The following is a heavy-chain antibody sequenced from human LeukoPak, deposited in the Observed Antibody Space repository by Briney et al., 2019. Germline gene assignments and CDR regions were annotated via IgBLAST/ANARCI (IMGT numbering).Heavy chain of an antibody. CDR2: IYYSGST. J-gene: IGHJ4*02. CDR1: GGSISSSSYY. Sequence: SETLSLTCTVSGGSISSSSYYWGWIRQPPGKGLEWIGSIYYSGSTYYNPSLKSRVAISVDTSKNQFSLKLSSVTAADTAVYYCARGRLLGSSGYYYGLFDYWGQGTLVTVSS. D-gene: IGHD3-22*01. CDR3: ARGRLLGSSGYYYGLFDY. V-gene: IGHV4-39*07.